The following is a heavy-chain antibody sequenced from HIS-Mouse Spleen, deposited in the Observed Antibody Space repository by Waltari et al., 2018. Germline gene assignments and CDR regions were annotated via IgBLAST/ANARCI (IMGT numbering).Heavy chain of an antibody. CDR3: ARDFHDFWSGYYGGDKKHDAFDI. Sequence: QVQLQESGPGLVKPSETLSLTCTVSGGSISSYYWSWIRLPAGTGRDWIGRIYTSGSTNYKPSLKSRVTMSVDTSKNQFSLKLSSVTAADTAVYYCARDFHDFWSGYYGGDKKHDAFDIWGQGTMVTVSS. D-gene: IGHD3-3*01. CDR1: GGSISSYY. CDR2: IYTSGST. V-gene: IGHV4-4*07. J-gene: IGHJ3*02.